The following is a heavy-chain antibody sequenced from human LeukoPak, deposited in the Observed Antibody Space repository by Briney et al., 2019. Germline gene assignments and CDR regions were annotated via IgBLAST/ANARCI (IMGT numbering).Heavy chain of an antibody. CDR2: INPNSGGT. J-gene: IGHJ2*01. Sequence: ASVKVSCKASGYTFTGYYMHWVRQAPGQGLEGMGWINPNSGGTNYAQKFQGRVTMTRDTSISTAYMELSRLRSDDTAVYYCARVDIVVVPAASYWYFDLWGRGTLVTVSS. CDR1: GYTFTGYY. V-gene: IGHV1-2*02. CDR3: ARVDIVVVPAASYWYFDL. D-gene: IGHD2-2*03.